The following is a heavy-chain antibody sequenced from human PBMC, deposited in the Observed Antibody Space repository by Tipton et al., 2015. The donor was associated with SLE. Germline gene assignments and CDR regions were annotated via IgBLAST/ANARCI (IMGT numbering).Heavy chain of an antibody. CDR3: ASFEWELVRGFDY. V-gene: IGHV4-39*07. Sequence: TLSLTCTVSGGSISSYYWGWIRQPPGKGLEWIGSIYYSGSTYYNPSLKSRVTISVDTSKNQFSLKLSSVAAADTAVYYCASFEWELVRGFDYWGQGTLVTVSS. CDR2: IYYSGST. D-gene: IGHD1-26*01. CDR1: GGSISSYY. J-gene: IGHJ4*02.